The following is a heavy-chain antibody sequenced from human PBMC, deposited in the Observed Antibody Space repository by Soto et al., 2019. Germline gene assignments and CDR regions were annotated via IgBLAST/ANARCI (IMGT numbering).Heavy chain of an antibody. CDR1: GYTFTSYG. CDR2: ISAYNGNT. Sequence: QVQLVQSGAEVKKPGASVKVSCKASGYTFTSYGISWVRQAPGQGLEWMGWISAYNGNTNSAQKLQGRVTMTTDTSTSTAYMELRSRRSYDTAVYYCERDAVVVAATSYYYYGMDVCVQGTTVTVSS. D-gene: IGHD2-15*01. J-gene: IGHJ6*02. V-gene: IGHV1-18*01. CDR3: ERDAVVVAATSYYYYGMDV.